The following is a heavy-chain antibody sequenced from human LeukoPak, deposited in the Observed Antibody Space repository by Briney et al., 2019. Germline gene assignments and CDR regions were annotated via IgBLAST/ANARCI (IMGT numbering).Heavy chain of an antibody. D-gene: IGHD5-18*01. Sequence: ASVKVSCKASGGTFSSYAISWVRQAPGQGLEWMGGIIPIFGTANYAQKFQGRVTITADKSTSTAYMELRSLRSDDTAVYYCARRGYSFHMDVWGKGTTVTVSS. V-gene: IGHV1-69*06. J-gene: IGHJ6*03. CDR1: GGTFSSYA. CDR2: IIPIFGTA. CDR3: ARRGYSFHMDV.